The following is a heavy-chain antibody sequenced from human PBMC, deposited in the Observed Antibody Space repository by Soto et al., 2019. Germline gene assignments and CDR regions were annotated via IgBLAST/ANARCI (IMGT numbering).Heavy chain of an antibody. Sequence: XXSRRLSYATSGFSFSSYSMHWVPQAPGKGLEWVSYISSSSSTIYYADSVKGRFTISRDNAKNSLYLQMNSLRAEDTAVYYCARDNWNDPDYWGQGTLVTVSS. J-gene: IGHJ4*02. D-gene: IGHD1-20*01. CDR3: ARDNWNDPDY. CDR1: GFSFSSYS. CDR2: ISSSSSTI. V-gene: IGHV3-48*01.